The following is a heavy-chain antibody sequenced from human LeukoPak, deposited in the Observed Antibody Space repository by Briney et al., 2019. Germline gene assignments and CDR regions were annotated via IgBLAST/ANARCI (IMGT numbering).Heavy chain of an antibody. Sequence: GGSLRLSCAASGFTFSNYWMTWVRQAPGKGLEWVSGISGSGGDTYYADSVKGRFTVSRDNSKSTLYLQMTSLRAEDTAVYFCAKVRFDSSGYYYTYYYYGMDVWGQGTTVTVSS. CDR1: GFTFSNYW. D-gene: IGHD3-22*01. J-gene: IGHJ6*02. CDR3: AKVRFDSSGYYYTYYYYGMDV. CDR2: ISGSGGDT. V-gene: IGHV3-23*01.